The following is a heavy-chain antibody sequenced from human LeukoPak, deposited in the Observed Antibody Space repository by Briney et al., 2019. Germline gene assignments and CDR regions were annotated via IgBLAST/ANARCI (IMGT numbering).Heavy chain of an antibody. Sequence: GGSLRLSYAASGFTFSSYAMSWVRQAPGKGLEWVAVISYDGSNKYYADSVKGRFTISRDNSKNTLYLQMNSLRAEDTAVYYCARDRQYNWNDVPHYFDYWGQGTLVTVSS. D-gene: IGHD1-20*01. CDR1: GFTFSSYA. CDR3: ARDRQYNWNDVPHYFDY. CDR2: ISYDGSNK. V-gene: IGHV3-30*04. J-gene: IGHJ4*02.